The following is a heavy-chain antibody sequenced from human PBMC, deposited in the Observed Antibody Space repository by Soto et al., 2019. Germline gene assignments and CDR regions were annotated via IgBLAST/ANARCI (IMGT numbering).Heavy chain of an antibody. CDR1: GGSISSYY. CDR3: ARGGIVATIPFFDY. Sequence: LSLTCTVSGGSISSYYWSWIRQPPGKGLEWIGYIYYSGSTNYNPSLKSRVTISVDTSKNQFSLKLSSVTAADTAVYYCARGGIVATIPFFDYWGQGTLVTVSS. J-gene: IGHJ4*02. CDR2: IYYSGST. V-gene: IGHV4-59*01. D-gene: IGHD5-12*01.